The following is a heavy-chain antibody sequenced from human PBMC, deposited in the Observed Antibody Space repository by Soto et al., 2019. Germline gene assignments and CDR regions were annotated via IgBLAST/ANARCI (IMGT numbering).Heavy chain of an antibody. D-gene: IGHD3-9*01. V-gene: IGHV4-59*01. J-gene: IGHJ5*02. CDR3: ARDTISNWFDP. Sequence: SETLSLTCTVSGGSISSYYWSWIRQPPGKGLEWIGYIYYSGSTNYNPSLKSRVTISVDTSKNQFSLKLSSVTAADTAVYYCARDTISNWFDPWGQGTLVTVSS. CDR1: GGSISSYY. CDR2: IYYSGST.